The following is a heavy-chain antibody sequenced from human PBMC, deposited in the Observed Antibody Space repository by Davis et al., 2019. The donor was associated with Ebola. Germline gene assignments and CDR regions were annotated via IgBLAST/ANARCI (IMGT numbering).Heavy chain of an antibody. J-gene: IGHJ6*04. Sequence: GGSLRLSCAASGFIFSSYVMSWVRQAPGKGLEWVSTLGTSADTYYADSVKGRFTISRDNSKNTLYLQMNSLRVEDTAVYYCAKGGSGWPSDYSYGMGVWGKGTIVTVSS. CDR1: GFIFSSYV. CDR3: AKGGSGWPSDYSYGMGV. CDR2: LGTSADT. V-gene: IGHV3-23*01. D-gene: IGHD6-19*01.